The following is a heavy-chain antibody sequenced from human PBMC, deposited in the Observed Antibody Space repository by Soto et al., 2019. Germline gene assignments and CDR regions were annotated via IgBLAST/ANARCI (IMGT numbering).Heavy chain of an antibody. CDR3: ARVKWLGQLGAFDI. CDR2: MNPNNGNT. Sequence: GASVKVSCKASGYTFTSYAMHWVRQAPGQRLEWMGWMNPNNGNTNYAQKFQGRVTMTRNTSISTAYMELSSLRSEDTAVYYCARVKWLGQLGAFDIGGKGTMVTVSS. CDR1: GYTFTSYA. D-gene: IGHD6-19*01. J-gene: IGHJ3*02. V-gene: IGHV1-8*02.